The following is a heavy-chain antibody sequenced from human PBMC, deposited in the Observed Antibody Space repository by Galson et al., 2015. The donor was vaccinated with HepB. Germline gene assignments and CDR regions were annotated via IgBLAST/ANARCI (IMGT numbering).Heavy chain of an antibody. D-gene: IGHD1-26*01. CDR1: GFTVSSNY. Sequence: SLRLSCAASGFTVSSNYMSWVRQAPGKGLEWVSVIYSGGSTYYADSVKGRFTISRDNSKNTLYLQMNSLRAEDTAVYYCARAGGCSGTLTELGYWGQGTLVTVSS. V-gene: IGHV3-66*01. J-gene: IGHJ4*02. CDR2: IYSGGST. CDR3: ARAGGCSGTLTELGY.